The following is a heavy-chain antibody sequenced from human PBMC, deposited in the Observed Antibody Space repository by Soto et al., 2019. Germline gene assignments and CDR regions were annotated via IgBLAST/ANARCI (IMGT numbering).Heavy chain of an antibody. J-gene: IGHJ4*02. CDR2: INAGNGNT. D-gene: IGHD4-17*01. CDR1: GYTFTSYA. Sequence: QVQLVQSGAEVKKPGASVKASCKASGYTFTSYAMHWVRQAPGQRLEWMGWINAGNGNTKYSQKFQGRVTITRDTSASTAYMELSSLRSEDTAVYYCAQKTVTPGTRFDYWGQGTLVTVSS. V-gene: IGHV1-3*01. CDR3: AQKTVTPGTRFDY.